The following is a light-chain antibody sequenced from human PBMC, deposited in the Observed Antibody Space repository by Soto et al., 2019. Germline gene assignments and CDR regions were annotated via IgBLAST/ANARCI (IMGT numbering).Light chain of an antibody. V-gene: IGKV3-11*01. J-gene: IGKJ1*01. Sequence: EIVLTQSPATLSSSPGERATLSCRASQSVSSFLAWYQQKPGQAPRLLIYDASNRATGIPARFSGSGSGTDFTLTISSLEPEDFAVYYCQQRSNWRTFGQGTKV. CDR1: QSVSSF. CDR3: QQRSNWRT. CDR2: DAS.